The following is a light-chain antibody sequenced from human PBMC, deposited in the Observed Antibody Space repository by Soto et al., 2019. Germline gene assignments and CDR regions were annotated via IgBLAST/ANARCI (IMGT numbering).Light chain of an antibody. CDR2: AAS. CDR3: QQYYSYPRT. Sequence: AIRMTQSPSSFSASTGDRVTITCRASQGISSYLAWYQQKPGKAPKLLIYAASTLQSGVPSRFSGSGSRTDFTLTISCLQAEDVATYYCQQYYSYPRTFGQGTKVEIK. CDR1: QGISSY. J-gene: IGKJ1*01. V-gene: IGKV1-8*01.